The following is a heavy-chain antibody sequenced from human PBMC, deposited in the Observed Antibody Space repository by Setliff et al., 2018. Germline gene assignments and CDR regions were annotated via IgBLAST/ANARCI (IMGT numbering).Heavy chain of an antibody. CDR2: IIPIFGTT. D-gene: IGHD5-12*01. CDR3: ARERGDIVSTTSYYYYMDV. Sequence: ASVKVSCKASRGTFSSYGITWVRQAPGQGLEWMGGIIPIFGTTDYAQKFQGRVTITTDESTSTAYMEMSSLRSEETAVYYCARERGDIVSTTSYYYYMDVWGKGTTVTVSS. J-gene: IGHJ6*03. V-gene: IGHV1-69*05. CDR1: RGTFSSYG.